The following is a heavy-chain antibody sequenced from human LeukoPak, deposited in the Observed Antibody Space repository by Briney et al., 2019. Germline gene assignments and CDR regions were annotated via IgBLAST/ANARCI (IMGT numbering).Heavy chain of an antibody. V-gene: IGHV3-21*01. D-gene: IGHD3-22*01. CDR2: ISSSSSYI. CDR3: AREGSYYYDSSGYPLDY. J-gene: IGHJ4*02. CDR1: GFTFSSYS. Sequence: PGGSLRLSCAASGFTFSSYSMNWVRQAPGKGLEWVSSISSSSSYIYYADSVKGRFTTSRDNAKNSLYLQMNSLRAEDTAVYYCAREGSYYYDSSGYPLDYWGQGTLVTVSS.